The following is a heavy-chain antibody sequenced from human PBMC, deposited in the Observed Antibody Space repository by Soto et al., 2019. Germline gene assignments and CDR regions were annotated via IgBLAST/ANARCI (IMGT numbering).Heavy chain of an antibody. Sequence: SETLSLTCAVSGDSISSSKWWGWVRQPPGKGLEWIGYIYHSGSTYYNPSLKSRVTISVDRSKNQFSLKLSSVTAADTAVYYCARGGVDYYDSSGYYFSPYYFDYWGQGTLVTVSS. V-gene: IGHV4-4*02. CDR1: GDSISSSKW. CDR2: IYHSGST. J-gene: IGHJ4*02. D-gene: IGHD3-22*01. CDR3: ARGGVDYYDSSGYYFSPYYFDY.